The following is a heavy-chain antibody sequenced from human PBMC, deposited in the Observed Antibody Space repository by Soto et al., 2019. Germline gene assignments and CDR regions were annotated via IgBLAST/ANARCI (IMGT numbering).Heavy chain of an antibody. J-gene: IGHJ3*02. CDR3: ARHLSSGWYRNAFDI. V-gene: IGHV5-51*01. CDR2: IYPGDSDT. Sequence: GESLKISCKGSGYSFTSYWIGWVRQMPGKGLEWMGIIYPGDSDTRYSPSFQGQVTISADKSISTAYLQWSSLKASDTAMYYCARHLSSGWYRNAFDIWGQGTMVTVSS. CDR1: GYSFTSYW. D-gene: IGHD6-19*01.